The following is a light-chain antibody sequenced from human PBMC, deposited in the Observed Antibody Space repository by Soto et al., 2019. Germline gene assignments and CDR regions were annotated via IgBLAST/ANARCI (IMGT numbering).Light chain of an antibody. CDR2: DVS. Sequence: QSALTQPRSVSGSPGQSVTISCTGTSSDVGGYNSVSWYQQHPGKAPKLMIYDVSKRPSGVPDRVSGSKSGNTASLTISGLQAEDEADYYCCSYAGSYSLVFGGGTKLTVL. J-gene: IGLJ2*01. CDR3: CSYAGSYSLV. V-gene: IGLV2-11*01. CDR1: SSDVGGYNS.